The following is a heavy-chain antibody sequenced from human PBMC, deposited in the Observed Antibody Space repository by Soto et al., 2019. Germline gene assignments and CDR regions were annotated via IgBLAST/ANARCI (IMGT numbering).Heavy chain of an antibody. Sequence: PSETLSLTCAVYGGSFSGYYWSWIRQPPGKGLEWIGEINHSGSTNYNPSLKSRVTISVDTSKNQFSLKLSSVTAADTAVYYCARGRPRSQEPRGYYYYMDVWGKGTTVTVSS. V-gene: IGHV4-34*01. J-gene: IGHJ6*03. CDR3: ARGRPRSQEPRGYYYYMDV. CDR1: GGSFSGYY. D-gene: IGHD1-1*01. CDR2: INHSGST.